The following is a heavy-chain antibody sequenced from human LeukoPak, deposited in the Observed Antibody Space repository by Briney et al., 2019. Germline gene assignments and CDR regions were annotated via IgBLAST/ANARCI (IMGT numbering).Heavy chain of an antibody. J-gene: IGHJ4*02. Sequence: PSETLSLTCTVSGGSISSYYWAWIRQPPGKGLEWIGSVFYSGDTYYNPALKSRVTISLDTSKNQFSLKLSSVTAADTAVYYCVRHNFWSGLYYFDYWGQGTLVTVSS. CDR1: GGSISSYY. D-gene: IGHD3-3*01. CDR2: VFYSGDT. V-gene: IGHV4-39*01. CDR3: VRHNFWSGLYYFDY.